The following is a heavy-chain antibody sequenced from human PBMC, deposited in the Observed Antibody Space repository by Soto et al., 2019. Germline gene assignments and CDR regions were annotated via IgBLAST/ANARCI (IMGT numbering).Heavy chain of an antibody. V-gene: IGHV3-74*01. J-gene: IGHJ6*01. D-gene: IGHD6-25*01. CDR3: ASPVAAAGTHLYFYGLDA. Sequence: EVQLVESGGGLVRPGGSRGPSWPPLGFPSRGSWWHGVRQVPGRGLVWFSRIDGEGSSTNYANSVKGRFPFSRDNAKNTVYLQMNSLRTEDTGVYYCASPVAAAGTHLYFYGLDAWGQGTTVTVSS. CDR2: IDGEGSST. CDR1: GFPSRGSW.